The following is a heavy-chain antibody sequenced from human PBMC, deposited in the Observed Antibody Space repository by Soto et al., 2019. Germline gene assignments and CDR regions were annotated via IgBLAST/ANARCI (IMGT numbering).Heavy chain of an antibody. CDR2: IWYDGSNK. CDR1: GFTFSSYG. D-gene: IGHD4-17*01. J-gene: IGHJ4*02. Sequence: QVQLVESGGGVVKPGRSLRLSCAASGFTFSSYGMHWVRQAPGKGLEWVAVIWYDGSNKYYADSVKGRFTISRDNSKNTLYLQMNSPRAEDTAVYYCARGDYGDYVPADYWGQGTLVTVSS. V-gene: IGHV3-33*01. CDR3: ARGDYGDYVPADY.